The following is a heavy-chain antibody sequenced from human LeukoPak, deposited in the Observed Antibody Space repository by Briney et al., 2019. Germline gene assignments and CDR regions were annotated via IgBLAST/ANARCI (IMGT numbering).Heavy chain of an antibody. CDR1: GFTFSSYA. Sequence: PGGSLRLSCAASGFTFSSYAMHWVRQAPGKELEWVAVISYDGSNKYYADSVKGRFTISRDNSKNTLYLQMNSLRAEDTAVYYCARGRPRYNWNYFRLSPSATRMDVWGQGTTVTVSS. V-gene: IGHV3-30-3*01. J-gene: IGHJ6*02. D-gene: IGHD1-7*01. CDR2: ISYDGSNK. CDR3: ARGRPRYNWNYFRLSPSATRMDV.